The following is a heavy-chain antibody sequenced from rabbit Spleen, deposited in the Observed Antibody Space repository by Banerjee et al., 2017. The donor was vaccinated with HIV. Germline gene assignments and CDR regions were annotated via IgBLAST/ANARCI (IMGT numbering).Heavy chain of an antibody. CDR3: ARDLAGVIGWNFNL. CDR1: GFSFNSGYD. Sequence: QSLEESGGGLVKPGASLTLTCKASGFSFNSGYDMCWVRQAPGKGLEWVACAYAGSSGGTYSATWAKGRFTISKTSSTTVTLQMTSLTAADTATYFCARDLAGVIGWNFNLWGQGTLVTVS. V-gene: IGHV1S40*01. D-gene: IGHD4-1*01. CDR2: AYAGSSGGT. J-gene: IGHJ4*01.